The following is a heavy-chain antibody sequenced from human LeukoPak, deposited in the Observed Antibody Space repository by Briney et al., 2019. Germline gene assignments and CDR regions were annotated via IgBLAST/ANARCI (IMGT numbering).Heavy chain of an antibody. J-gene: IGHJ4*02. V-gene: IGHV4-59*01. CDR3: ARVLFGLVGAIYFDY. CDR2: IYYSGST. Sequence: PSETLSLTCTVSGGSISSYYWSWIRQPPGKGLEWIGYIYYSGSTNYNPSLKSRVTISVDTSKNQFSLKLSSVTAADTAVYYCARVLFGLVGAIYFDYWGQGTLVTLSS. CDR1: GGSISSYY. D-gene: IGHD1-26*01.